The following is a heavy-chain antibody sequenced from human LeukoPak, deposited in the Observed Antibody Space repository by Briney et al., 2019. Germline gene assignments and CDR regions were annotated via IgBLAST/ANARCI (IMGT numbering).Heavy chain of an antibody. V-gene: IGHV3-66*01. CDR3: TLRGSGSHYEGASVY. D-gene: IGHD3-10*01. Sequence: GGSLRLSCAASGFTVTNDCMSWVRQAPGKGLEGVSVIYRGGNAYYADSVQGRFTISRDHSNNTLYLQMNSLRADDTAVYYCTLRGSGSHYEGASVYWGRGTLVTVSS. J-gene: IGHJ4*02. CDR1: GFTVTNDC. CDR2: IYRGGNA.